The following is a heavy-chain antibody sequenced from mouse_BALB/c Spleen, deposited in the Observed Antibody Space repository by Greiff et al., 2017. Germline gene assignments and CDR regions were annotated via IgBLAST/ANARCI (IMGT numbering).Heavy chain of an antibody. CDR2: ISSGGSYT. V-gene: IGHV5-6*01. CDR1: GFTFSSYG. CDR3: ARQGDGSFDY. Sequence: VQLKESGGDLVKPGGSLKLSCAASGFTFSSYGMSWVRQTPDKRLEWVATISSGGSYTYYPDSVKGRFTISRDNAKNTLYLQMSSLKSEDTAMYYCARQGDGSFDYWGQGTTLTVSS. J-gene: IGHJ2*01. D-gene: IGHD1-1*02.